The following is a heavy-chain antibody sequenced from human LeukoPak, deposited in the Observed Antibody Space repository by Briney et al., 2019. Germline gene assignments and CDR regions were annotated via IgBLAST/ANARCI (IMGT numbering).Heavy chain of an antibody. CDR2: ISDSGGRT. D-gene: IGHD2-2*01. J-gene: IGHJ4*02. Sequence: GGSLRLSCAASGFTFSNYDMNWVRQPPGKGLEWVSIISDSGGRTYYADSVKGRFTISRDNSKNTLYLQMNSLRVGDTAVYYCAKGGTQVVATATDYDYWGQGTRVTVSS. CDR1: GFTFSNYD. CDR3: AKGGTQVVATATDYDY. V-gene: IGHV3-23*01.